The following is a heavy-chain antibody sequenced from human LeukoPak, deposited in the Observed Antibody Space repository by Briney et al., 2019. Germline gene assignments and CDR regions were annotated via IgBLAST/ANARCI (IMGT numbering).Heavy chain of an antibody. CDR1: GFTFTTYA. Sequence: GGSLRPSCAASGFTFTTYAMSWVRKAPGKGLEWVSAISGIAGSTYYADSVKGRFTISRDNSKNTLYLQMNSLRAEDTAVYYCARDPRYYYDSSGYQGCYFDLWGRGTLVTVSS. CDR2: ISGIAGST. J-gene: IGHJ2*01. CDR3: ARDPRYYYDSSGYQGCYFDL. V-gene: IGHV3-23*01. D-gene: IGHD3-22*01.